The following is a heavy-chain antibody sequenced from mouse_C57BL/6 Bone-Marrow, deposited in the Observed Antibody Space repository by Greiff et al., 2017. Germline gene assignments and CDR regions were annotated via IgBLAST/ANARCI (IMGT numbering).Heavy chain of an antibody. Sequence: QVLLQQSGAELVKPGASVKMSCTASGYTFTTYPIEWMQQNPGKSLEWIGNFHPYIDDTKYTDKFKGQATLTVEKSSSTVYLEISRLTSDASAVFYGAMGGNYEGYYFDDWGQGTTLTVSS. CDR2: FHPYIDDT. J-gene: IGHJ2*01. CDR1: GYTFTTYP. D-gene: IGHD2-1*01. CDR3: AMGGNYEGYYFDD. V-gene: IGHV1-47*01.